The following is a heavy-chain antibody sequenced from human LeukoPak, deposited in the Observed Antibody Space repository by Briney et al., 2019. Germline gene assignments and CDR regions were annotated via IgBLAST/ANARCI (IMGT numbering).Heavy chain of an antibody. J-gene: IGHJ3*02. Sequence: GGSLRLSCAASGFTFSSYGMHWVRQAPGKGLEWVSSISSSSSYIYYADSVKGRFTISRDNAKNSLYLQMNSLRAEDTAVYYCARILLNAFDIWGQGTMVTVSS. CDR1: GFTFSSYG. CDR2: ISSSSSYI. CDR3: ARILLNAFDI. D-gene: IGHD3-10*01. V-gene: IGHV3-21*01.